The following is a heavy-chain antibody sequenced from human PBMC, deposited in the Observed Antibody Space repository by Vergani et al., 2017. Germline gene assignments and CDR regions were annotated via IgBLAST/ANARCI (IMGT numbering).Heavy chain of an antibody. J-gene: IGHJ3*02. CDR2: IIPIFGTA. V-gene: IGHV1-69*01. CDR1: GGTFSSYA. CDR3: ARNSGSYLVGHGAFDI. D-gene: IGHD1-26*01. Sequence: QVQLVQSGAEVKEPGSSVKVSCKASGGTFSSYAISWVRQAPGQGLEWMGGIIPIFGTANYAQKFQGRVTITADESTSTAYMELSSLRSEDTAVYYCARNSGSYLVGHGAFDIWGQGTMVTVSS.